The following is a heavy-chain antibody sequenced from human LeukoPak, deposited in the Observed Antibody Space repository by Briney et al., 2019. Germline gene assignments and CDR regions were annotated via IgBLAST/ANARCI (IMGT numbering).Heavy chain of an antibody. V-gene: IGHV6-1*01. CDR3: ARDLLYSYGHVYYYYMDV. J-gene: IGHJ6*03. CDR2: TYYRSKWYN. D-gene: IGHD5-18*01. CDR1: GDSVSSNSAA. Sequence: SQTLSLTCAISGDSVSSNSAAWNWIRQSPSRCLEWLGRTYYRSKWYNDYAVSVKSRITINPDTYKNQFSLQLNSVTPEDTAVYYCARDLLYSYGHVYYYYMDVWGKGTTVSVSS.